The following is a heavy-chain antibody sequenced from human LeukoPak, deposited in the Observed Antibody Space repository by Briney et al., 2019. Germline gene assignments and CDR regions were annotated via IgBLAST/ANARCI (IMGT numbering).Heavy chain of an antibody. V-gene: IGHV1-2*02. D-gene: IGHD4-17*01. CDR2: INPNSGGT. CDR3: ARNPGDTVTTSFDLDYGMDV. Sequence: VASVKVSCKASRYTFTGYYMHWVRQAPGQGLEWMGWINPNSGGTNYAEKFQGRVTITADKSTSTAYMELSSLRSEDTAVYYCARNPGDTVTTSFDLDYGMDVWGQGTTVTVSS. J-gene: IGHJ6*02. CDR1: RYTFTGYY.